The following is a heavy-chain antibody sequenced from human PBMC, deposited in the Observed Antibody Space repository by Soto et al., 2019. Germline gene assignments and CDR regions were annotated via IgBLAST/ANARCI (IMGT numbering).Heavy chain of an antibody. CDR1: GYTFTSYA. CDR2: INAGNGNT. CDR3: ASGGWGGSYLNWFDP. D-gene: IGHD1-26*01. J-gene: IGHJ5*02. V-gene: IGHV1-3*01. Sequence: QVQLVQSGAEVKKPGASVKVSCKASGYTFTSYAMHWVRQAPGQRLEWMGWINAGNGNTKYSQKFQGRVTITRDTSASTAYMELSSLRSEDTAVYYCASGGWGGSYLNWFDPWGQGTLVTVSS.